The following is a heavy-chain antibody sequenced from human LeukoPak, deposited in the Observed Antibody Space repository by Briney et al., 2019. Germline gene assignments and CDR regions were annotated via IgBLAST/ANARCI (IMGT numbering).Heavy chain of an antibody. V-gene: IGHV4-4*07. CDR3: VRDHNTATEKFMDV. J-gene: IGHJ6*04. CDR1: RDSVRSFY. CDR2: LHTSGST. Sequence: PSETLSLTCSVSRDSVRSFYWSWVRPPAARGLEWIGRLHTSGSTRYNPSLQNRVSISVDKVKNVFYLKLTSVTAADTALCDCVRDHNTATEKFMDVWGKGTTVIVSA. D-gene: IGHD2-2*02.